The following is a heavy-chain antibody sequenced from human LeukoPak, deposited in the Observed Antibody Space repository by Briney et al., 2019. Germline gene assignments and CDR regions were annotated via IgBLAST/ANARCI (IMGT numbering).Heavy chain of an antibody. CDR3: ARQGVQLWSDFFDY. J-gene: IGHJ4*02. V-gene: IGHV1-2*02. D-gene: IGHD5-18*01. Sequence: ASVKVSCKASGYTFTGYYMHWVRQAPGQGLEWMGWINPNSGGTNYAQKFQGRVTMTRDTSISTAYMELGRLRSDDTAVYYCARQGVQLWSDFFDYWGQGTLVTVSS. CDR1: GYTFTGYY. CDR2: INPNSGGT.